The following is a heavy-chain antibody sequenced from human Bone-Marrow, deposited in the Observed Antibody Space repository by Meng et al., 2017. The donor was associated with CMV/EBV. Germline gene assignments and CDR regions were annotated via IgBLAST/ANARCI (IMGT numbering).Heavy chain of an antibody. J-gene: IGHJ5*02. CDR3: ARFYDFWCGYYWVWLDP. V-gene: IGHV4-61*01. CDR2: IYYSGST. CDR1: GGSVSSGSYY. Sequence: GSLRLSCTVSGGSVSSGSYYWSWIRQPPGKGLEWIGYIYYSGSTNYNPSLKSRVTISVDTSKNQFSLKLSSVTAADTAVYYCARFYDFWCGYYWVWLDPWGQGTLVTVSS. D-gene: IGHD3-3*01.